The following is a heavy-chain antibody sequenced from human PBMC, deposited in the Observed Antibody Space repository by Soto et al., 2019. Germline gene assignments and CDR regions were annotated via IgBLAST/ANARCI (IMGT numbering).Heavy chain of an antibody. D-gene: IGHD6-19*01. CDR2: VSGSGGTT. J-gene: IGHJ5*02. CDR3: ARCTVDTIVTSGWCHYLDP. Sequence: EVQLLDSGGGLVQPGGSLRLSCAASGFTFSSSAMSWVRQAPGKGLEWVSAVSGSGGTTYYADSVRGPFTISRDNSKNTPYLQMNSLRAEDTAIYFCARCTVDTIVTSGWCHYLDPWGQGTLVTVSS. V-gene: IGHV3-23*01. CDR1: GFTFSSSA.